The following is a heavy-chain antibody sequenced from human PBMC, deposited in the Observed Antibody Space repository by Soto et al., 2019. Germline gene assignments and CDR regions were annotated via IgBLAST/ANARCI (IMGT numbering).Heavy chain of an antibody. D-gene: IGHD6-13*01. J-gene: IGHJ4*02. Sequence: PSETLSLTCAVYGGSFSGYYWSWIRQPPGKGLEWIGEINHSGSTNYNPPLRSRVTISADTSKNQFSLKLSSVTAADTAVYYCAMVSRSSWPYWGQGTVVTVSS. CDR1: GGSFSGYY. V-gene: IGHV4-34*01. CDR3: AMVSRSSWPY. CDR2: INHSGST.